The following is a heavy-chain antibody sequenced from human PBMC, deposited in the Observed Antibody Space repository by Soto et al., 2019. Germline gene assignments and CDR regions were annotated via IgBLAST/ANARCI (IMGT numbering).Heavy chain of an antibody. CDR2: LNPSGGGT. J-gene: IGHJ4*02. V-gene: IGHV1-46*03. CDR1: GYSFTNFY. D-gene: IGHD4-17*01. Sequence: QVQLVQSGAEVKKPGASVKVSCKASGYSFTNFYIHWVRQAPGQGLEWMGTLNPSGGGTSYAPKFQGRLTMTTDTSTSTVNMELSSLRSEDTAVYYCARLHDCGDLTYFDYWGQGTLVTVSS. CDR3: ARLHDCGDLTYFDY.